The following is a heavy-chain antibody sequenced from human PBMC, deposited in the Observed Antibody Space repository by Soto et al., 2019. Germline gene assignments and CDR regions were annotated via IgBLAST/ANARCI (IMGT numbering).Heavy chain of an antibody. V-gene: IGHV1-69*12. J-gene: IGHJ6*02. CDR1: GGTFSSNA. D-gene: IGHD2-15*01. CDR2: IIPIFGTE. Sequence: QVQLVQSGAEVKKPGSSVKVSCKASGGTFSSNAISWVRQAPGQGLEWMGGIIPIFGTENYAQKFQGRVTTTAAETTSTAYMELSTLRSEYAAVYYCAGHPGGRGYYYGMDVWGQGTTVTVSS. CDR3: AGHPGGRGYYYGMDV.